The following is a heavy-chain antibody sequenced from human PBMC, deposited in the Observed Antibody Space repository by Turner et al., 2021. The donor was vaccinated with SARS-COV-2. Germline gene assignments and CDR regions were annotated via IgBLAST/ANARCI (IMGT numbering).Heavy chain of an antibody. J-gene: IGHJ4*02. CDR3: ARASQNGYSSSWYDPDIDY. CDR2: IWYDGSNK. V-gene: IGHV3-33*01. D-gene: IGHD6-13*01. CDR1: GFTFSSYG. Sequence: QVQLVESGGGVVQPGRSLRLSCAASGFTFSSYGMHWVRQAPGKGLEWVAVIWYDGSNKYCADSVKGRFTISRDNSKNTLYLQMNSLRAEDTAVYYCARASQNGYSSSWYDPDIDYWGQGTLVTVSS.